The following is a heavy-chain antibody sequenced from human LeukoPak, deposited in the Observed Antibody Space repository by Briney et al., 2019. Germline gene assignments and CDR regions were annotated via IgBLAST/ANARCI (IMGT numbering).Heavy chain of an antibody. D-gene: IGHD3-10*01. CDR1: GFTFSSYA. V-gene: IGHV3-23*01. CDR3: AKYAFQGVIKRSLFDY. J-gene: IGHJ4*02. Sequence: GGSLRLSCAASGFTFSSYAMSWVRHGPGKGLEWVSAISGSGGSTYYADSVKGRFTISRDNSKNTLYLQMNSLRAEDTAVYYCAKYAFQGVIKRSLFDYWGEGTLVSVSS. CDR2: ISGSGGST.